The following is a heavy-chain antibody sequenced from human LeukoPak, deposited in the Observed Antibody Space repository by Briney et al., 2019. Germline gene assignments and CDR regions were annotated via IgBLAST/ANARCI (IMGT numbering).Heavy chain of an antibody. D-gene: IGHD2-2*01. CDR1: GDSFTSYW. CDR2: IYPGDSDT. Sequence: GESLQISCKASGDSFTSYWVGWVRQMPGKGLEWMGIIYPGDSDTRYSPSFQGQVTISADKSISTAYLQWSSLKASDTAMYYCARGDDIVVVPAAFDYWGQGTLVTVSS. CDR3: ARGDDIVVVPAAFDY. V-gene: IGHV5-51*01. J-gene: IGHJ4*02.